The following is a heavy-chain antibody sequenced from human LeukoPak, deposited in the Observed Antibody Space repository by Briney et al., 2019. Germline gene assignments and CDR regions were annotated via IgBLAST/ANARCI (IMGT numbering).Heavy chain of an antibody. CDR3: ARARDGPSWRSPWFDP. CDR2: IYYSGIT. Sequence: SETLSLTCAVYGGSFSGYYWSWIRQHPGKGLEWIGYIYYSGITYYNPSLKSRVTISVDRSKNQFSLKLSSVTAAGTAVHYCARARDGPSWRSPWFDPWGQGTLVTVSS. CDR1: GGSFSGYY. D-gene: IGHD3-10*01. V-gene: IGHV4-31*11. J-gene: IGHJ5*02.